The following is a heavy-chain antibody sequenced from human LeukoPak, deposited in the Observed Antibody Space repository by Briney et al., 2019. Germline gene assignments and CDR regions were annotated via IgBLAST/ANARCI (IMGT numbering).Heavy chain of an antibody. CDR2: ISGSGGST. V-gene: IGHV3-23*01. Sequence: GGSLRLSCAASGFTFRSYAMSWVRQAPGKGLEWVSAISGSGGSTYYADSVKGRFTISRDNSKNTLYLQMNSLRAEDTAVYYCATYGEPAVAGFDYWGQGTLVTVSS. D-gene: IGHD6-19*01. CDR3: ATYGEPAVAGFDY. J-gene: IGHJ4*02. CDR1: GFTFRSYA.